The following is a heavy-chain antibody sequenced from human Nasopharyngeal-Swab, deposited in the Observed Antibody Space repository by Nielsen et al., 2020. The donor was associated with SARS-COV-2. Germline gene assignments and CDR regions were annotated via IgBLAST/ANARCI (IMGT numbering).Heavy chain of an antibody. CDR3: ARDSEGVAADY. Sequence: GESLKISCAASGFTFSDYYMSWIRQAPGKGLEWVSYISSSGSTIYYADSVKGRFTISRDNAKNSLYLQMNSLRAEDTAVYYCARDSEGVAADYWGQGTLVTVSS. CDR2: ISSSGSTI. V-gene: IGHV3-11*04. D-gene: IGHD6-19*01. J-gene: IGHJ4*02. CDR1: GFTFSDYY.